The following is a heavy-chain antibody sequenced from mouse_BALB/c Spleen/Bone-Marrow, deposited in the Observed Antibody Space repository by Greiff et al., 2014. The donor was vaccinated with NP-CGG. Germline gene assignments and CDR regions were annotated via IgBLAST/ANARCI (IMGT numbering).Heavy chain of an antibody. V-gene: IGHV5-9-4*01. J-gene: IGHJ4*01. CDR2: ISSGGNYT. CDR1: GFTFSSYA. CDR3: VRAYGSSYVMDY. Sequence: EVQLVESGGGLVKPGGSLKLSCAASGFTFSSYAMSWVRQSPEKRLEWVAEISSGGNYTYYPDTVTGRFTISRDNAKNILYLEMSSLRSDDTAMYYCVRAYGSSYVMDYWGQGTSVTVSS. D-gene: IGHD1-1*01.